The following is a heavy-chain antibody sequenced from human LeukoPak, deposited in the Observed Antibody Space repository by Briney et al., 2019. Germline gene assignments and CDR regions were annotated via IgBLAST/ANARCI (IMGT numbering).Heavy chain of an antibody. D-gene: IGHD3-22*01. Sequence: SQTLSLTCAISGDNVSNNSAAWNWIRQSPSRGLEWLGRTYYRSKWYFDYAVSMKSRITINSDTYQNHFSLHLRSVTPEDTAVYYCARGDYDNRGGGFDIWGQGTLVTVSS. V-gene: IGHV6-1*01. CDR1: GDNVSNNSAA. J-gene: IGHJ3*02. CDR3: ARGDYDNRGGGFDI. CDR2: TYYRSKWYF.